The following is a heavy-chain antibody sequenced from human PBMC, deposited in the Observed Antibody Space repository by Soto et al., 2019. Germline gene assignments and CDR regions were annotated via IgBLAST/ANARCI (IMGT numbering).Heavy chain of an antibody. CDR2: ISGSGGST. Sequence: EVQLLESGGGLVQPGGSLRLSCAASGFTFSSYAMSWVRQAPGKGLEWVSAISGSGGSTYYADSVKGRFTISRDNSKNTLYLQMNRLRAEYTAVYYCARRYSSSWYWYFDLWGRGTLVTVSS. D-gene: IGHD6-13*01. CDR1: GFTFSSYA. J-gene: IGHJ2*01. CDR3: ARRYSSSWYWYFDL. V-gene: IGHV3-23*01.